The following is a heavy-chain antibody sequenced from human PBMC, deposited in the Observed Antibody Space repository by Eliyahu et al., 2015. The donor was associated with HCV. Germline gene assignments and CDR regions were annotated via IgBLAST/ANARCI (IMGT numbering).Heavy chain of an antibody. V-gene: IGHV3-7*01. D-gene: IGHD3-22*01. CDR1: GFTXXSXW. J-gene: IGHJ3*02. CDR3: ARDQDYYDTNGAFDI. Sequence: EVYLVESGGGLVQPGGSLRLSCAASGFTXXSXWXXXVRQAPGKGLGWVANIKQDGSDKYYVDSVKGRFTISRDNAKNSLSLQMNSLRAEDTAVYYCARDQDYYDTNGAFDIWGQGTMVTVSS. CDR2: IKQDGSDK.